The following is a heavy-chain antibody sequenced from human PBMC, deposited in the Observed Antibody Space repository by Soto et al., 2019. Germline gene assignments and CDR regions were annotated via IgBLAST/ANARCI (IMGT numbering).Heavy chain of an antibody. D-gene: IGHD3-10*01. J-gene: IGHJ5*02. V-gene: IGHV4-39*01. CDR1: GGSISSSSYY. CDR3: ARPKVYYYGSGSAQNNWFDP. Sequence: PSETLSLTCTVSGGSISSSSYYWGWIRQPPGQGLEWLGTIYSLGNTYYNPSLKSRVTISVDTSKNQFSLKLSSVTAPDTAVYYCARPKVYYYGSGSAQNNWFDPWGQGTLVTVSS. CDR2: IYSLGNT.